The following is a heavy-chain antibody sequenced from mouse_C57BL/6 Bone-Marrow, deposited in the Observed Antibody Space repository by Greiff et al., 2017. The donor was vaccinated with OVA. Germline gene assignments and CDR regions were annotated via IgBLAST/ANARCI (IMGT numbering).Heavy chain of an antibody. CDR1: GFNIKDDY. CDR3: TTYRY. CDR2: IDPENGDT. J-gene: IGHJ2*01. V-gene: IGHV14-4*01. D-gene: IGHD5-1*01. Sequence: EVQLVESGAELVRPGASVKLSCTASGFNIKDDYMHWVKERPEQGLEWIGWIDPENGDTEYASKFQGKATITADTSSKTVYLQLSGLTSEDTAVYYCTTYRYWGQGTTLTVSS.